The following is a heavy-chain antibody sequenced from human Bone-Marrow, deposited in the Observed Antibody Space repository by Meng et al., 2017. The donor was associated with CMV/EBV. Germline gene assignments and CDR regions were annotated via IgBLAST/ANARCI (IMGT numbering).Heavy chain of an antibody. CDR3: AKGAYSSSWATPEYFQH. D-gene: IGHD6-13*01. Sequence: GGSLRLSCVASGFTFSSYSMNWVRQAPGKGLEWVAFIRYDGSNKYYADSVKGRFTISRDNSKNTLYLQMNSLRAEDTAVYYCAKGAYSSSWATPEYFQHWGQGTLVTVSS. V-gene: IGHV3-30*02. J-gene: IGHJ1*01. CDR2: IRYDGSNK. CDR1: GFTFSSYS.